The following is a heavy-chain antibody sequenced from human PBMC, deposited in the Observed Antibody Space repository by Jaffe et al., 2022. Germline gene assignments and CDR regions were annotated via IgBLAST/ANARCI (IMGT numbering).Heavy chain of an antibody. CDR1: GGSISSNSYY. Sequence: QLQLQESGPGLVKPSETLSLTCTVSGGSISSNSYYWGWIRQPPGKGLEWIGSIYYSGSTYYNPSLKSRVTISVDTSKNQFSLRLSSVTAADTAVYYCARHVGYCSSGSCYSRFYYFDYWGQGTLVTVSS. CDR3: ARHVGYCSSGSCYSRFYYFDY. CDR2: IYYSGST. D-gene: IGHD2-15*01. J-gene: IGHJ4*02. V-gene: IGHV4-39*01.